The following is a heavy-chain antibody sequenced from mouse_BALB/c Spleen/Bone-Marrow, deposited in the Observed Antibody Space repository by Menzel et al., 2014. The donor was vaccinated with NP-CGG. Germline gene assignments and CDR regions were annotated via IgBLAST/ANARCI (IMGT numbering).Heavy chain of an antibody. V-gene: IGHV1-14*01. CDR2: INPYNDGT. CDR1: GYTFTSYV. CDR3: ARRGFDEGYYAMDY. Sequence: VQLQQSGPELVKPGASVKMSCKASGYTFTSYVMHWVKQKPGQGLEWIGYINPYNDGTKYNEKFKGKATLTSDKSSSTAYMELSSLTSEDSAVYHCARRGFDEGYYAMDYWGQGTSVTVSS. J-gene: IGHJ4*01.